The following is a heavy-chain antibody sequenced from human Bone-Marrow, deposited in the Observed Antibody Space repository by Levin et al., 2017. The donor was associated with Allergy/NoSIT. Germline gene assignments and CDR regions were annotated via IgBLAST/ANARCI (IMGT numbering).Heavy chain of an antibody. CDR1: GFTFDDYA. D-gene: IGHD5-24*01. CDR3: AKDSLRWLQLVVDY. V-gene: IGHV3-9*01. CDR2: ISWNSGSI. Sequence: PGGSLRLSCAASGFTFDDYAMHWVRQAPGKGLEWVSGISWNSGSIGYADSVKGRFTISRDNAKNSLYLQMNSLRAEDTALYYCAKDSLRWLQLVVDYWGQGTLVTVSS. J-gene: IGHJ4*02.